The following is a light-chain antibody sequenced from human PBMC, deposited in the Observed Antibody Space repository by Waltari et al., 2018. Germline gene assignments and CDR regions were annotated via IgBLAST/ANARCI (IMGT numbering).Light chain of an antibody. CDR1: QDISND. J-gene: IGKJ5*01. Sequence: DIQMTQSPSSLSASVGDRVTITCRASQDISNDLSWYQQKPGKAPKLLIYVESSLQSGVPSRFSGSGSETDFTLTISSLQPEDFATYYCLQANSFPITFGQGTRLDIK. CDR2: VES. CDR3: LQANSFPIT. V-gene: IGKV1-39*01.